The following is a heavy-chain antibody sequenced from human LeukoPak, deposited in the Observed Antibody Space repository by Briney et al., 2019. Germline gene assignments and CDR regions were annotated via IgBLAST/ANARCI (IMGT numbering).Heavy chain of an antibody. CDR1: GFTFSSYA. Sequence: GGPLRLSCAASGFTFSSYAMSWVRQAPGKGLEWVSAISGSGGSTYYADSVKGRFTISRDNSKNTLYLQMNSLRAEDTAVYYCARAWVSSGDAFDIWGQGTMVTVSS. CDR2: ISGSGGST. V-gene: IGHV3-23*01. J-gene: IGHJ3*02. D-gene: IGHD6-19*01. CDR3: ARAWVSSGDAFDI.